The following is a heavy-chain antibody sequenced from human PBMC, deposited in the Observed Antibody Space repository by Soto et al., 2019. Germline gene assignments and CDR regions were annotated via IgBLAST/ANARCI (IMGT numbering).Heavy chain of an antibody. CDR3: AKESLEGAGGHDY. V-gene: IGHV3-23*01. D-gene: IGHD3-10*01. CDR1: GFRFSTYA. Sequence: EVHLLESGGGLVQPGGSLRLSCAASGFRFSTYAMNWVRQAPGKGLEWVSVIIGSGGSTSYADSVKGRFTISRDNSKNTLYLQMDSLRVDDTAIYYCAKESLEGAGGHDYWGRGTLVTVSS. J-gene: IGHJ4*02. CDR2: IIGSGGST.